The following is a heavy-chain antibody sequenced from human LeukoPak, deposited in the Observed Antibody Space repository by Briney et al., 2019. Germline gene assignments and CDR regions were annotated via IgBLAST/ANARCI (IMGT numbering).Heavy chain of an antibody. CDR1: GYTFTNYW. D-gene: IGHD6-19*01. CDR3: VRESGYSSGRYPY. CDR2: IYPGDSDS. J-gene: IGHJ4*02. Sequence: GESLKISCKGSGYTFTNYWIAWVRQMPGKGLEWVGMIYPGDSDSRYSPSFQGQVTFSADKSISTAYLQWSSLKASDSAMYYCVRESGYSSGRYPYWGQGTLVTVSS. V-gene: IGHV5-51*01.